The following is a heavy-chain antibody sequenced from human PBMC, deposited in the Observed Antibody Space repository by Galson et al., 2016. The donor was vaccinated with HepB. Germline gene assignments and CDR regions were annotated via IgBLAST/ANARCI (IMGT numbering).Heavy chain of an antibody. CDR3: SIDRRPYSGSRLFDY. D-gene: IGHD1-26*01. CDR2: IRSKAYGGTT. J-gene: IGHJ4*02. CDR1: GFTFGDYA. V-gene: IGHV3-49*03. Sequence: SLRLSCAASGFTFGDYAMSWFRQAPGKGLEWVGFIRSKAYGGTTDYAASVKGRFTISRDDSKSIAYLQMNSLKTEDTAVYYCSIDRRPYSGSRLFDYWGQGTPVIVSS.